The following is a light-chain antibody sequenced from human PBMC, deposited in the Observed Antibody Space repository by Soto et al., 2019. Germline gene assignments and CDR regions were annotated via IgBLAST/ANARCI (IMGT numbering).Light chain of an antibody. V-gene: IGLV2-8*01. CDR1: SSDVGGYNY. CDR3: SSYAGGNYV. CDR2: EVS. J-gene: IGLJ1*01. Sequence: SALTQPPSASGSPGQSVTISCTGTSSDVGGYNYVSWYQQHPGKAPKLMISEVSKRPSGVPDRFSGSKSGNTASLTVSGLQAEDEADYYCSSYAGGNYVFGTGTKVTVL.